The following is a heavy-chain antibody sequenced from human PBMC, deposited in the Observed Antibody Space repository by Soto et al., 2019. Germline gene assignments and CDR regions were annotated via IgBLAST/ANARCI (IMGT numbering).Heavy chain of an antibody. CDR1: GFTFSSYG. V-gene: IGHV3-33*01. Sequence: XGSLRLSCAASGFTFSSYGMHWVRQAPGKGLEWVAVIWYDGSNKYYADSVKGRFTISRDNSKNTLYLQMNSLRAEDTAVYHCARGNSRECFDYWGQGTLVTVSS. D-gene: IGHD3-10*01. CDR2: IWYDGSNK. CDR3: ARGNSRECFDY. J-gene: IGHJ4*02.